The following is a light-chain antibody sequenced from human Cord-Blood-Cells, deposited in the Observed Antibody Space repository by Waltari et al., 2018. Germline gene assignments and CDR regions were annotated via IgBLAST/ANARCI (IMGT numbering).Light chain of an antibody. CDR2: GAS. V-gene: IGKV3-15*01. CDR1: QRVSSN. J-gene: IGKJ3*01. Sequence: EIVMTQSPATLSVSPGERATLSCRASQRVSSNLAWYQQKPGQAPRLLIYGASTRATCIPARFSGSVSGTEFTLTISSLQSEDFAVDYCQQYNNWPRTFGPGTKVDIK. CDR3: QQYNNWPRT.